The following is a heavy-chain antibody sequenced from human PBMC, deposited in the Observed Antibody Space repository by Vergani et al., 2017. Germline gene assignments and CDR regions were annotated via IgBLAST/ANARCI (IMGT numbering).Heavy chain of an antibody. CDR1: GGSFSGYY. V-gene: IGHV4-34*01. Sequence: QVQLQQWGAGLLKPSETLSVTCAVYGGSFSGYYWSWIRQPPGKGLEWIWEINHSGSTNYNPSLKSRVTISVDTSKNQFSLKLSSVTAADTAIYYCARVLLVPAATYYYYMDVWGKGTTVTVSS. J-gene: IGHJ6*03. CDR2: INHSGST. CDR3: ARVLLVPAATYYYYMDV. D-gene: IGHD2-2*01.